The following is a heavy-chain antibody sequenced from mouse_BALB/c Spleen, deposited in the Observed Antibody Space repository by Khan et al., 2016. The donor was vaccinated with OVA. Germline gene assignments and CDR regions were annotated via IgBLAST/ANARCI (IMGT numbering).Heavy chain of an antibody. D-gene: IGHD2-14*01. CDR3: SRVRYNGTMDY. CDR2: INTYTGEP. CDR1: GYTFTNYG. Sequence: QIQLVQSGPELKKPGETVKISCKASGYTFTNYGMNWVMQAPGKGLKWMGWINTYTGEPTYADDFKGRFAFSLETSASTAYLQINNLKNEDTATYFCSRVRYNGTMDYWGQGTSVTVSS. V-gene: IGHV9-3-1*01. J-gene: IGHJ4*01.